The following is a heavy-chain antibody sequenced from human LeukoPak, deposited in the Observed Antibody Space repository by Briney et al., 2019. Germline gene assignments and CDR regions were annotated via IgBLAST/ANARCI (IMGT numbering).Heavy chain of an antibody. J-gene: IGHJ4*02. V-gene: IGHV3-23*01. CDR1: GFTFSSYW. CDR2: ISASGGST. CDR3: AKKAVYGSGSYYFDY. D-gene: IGHD3-10*01. Sequence: GGSLRLSCAASGFTFSSYWMSWVRQAPGKGLEWVSAISASGGSTDYADSVKGRFTISRDNSKNTLYLQMNSLRAEDTAIYYCAKKAVYGSGSYYFDYWGQGTLVTVSS.